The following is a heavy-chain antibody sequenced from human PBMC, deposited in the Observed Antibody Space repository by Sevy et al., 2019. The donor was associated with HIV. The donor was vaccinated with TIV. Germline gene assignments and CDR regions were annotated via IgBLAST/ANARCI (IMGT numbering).Heavy chain of an antibody. CDR1: GGSISSGGYY. Sequence: SETLSLTCTVSGGSISSGGYYWSWIRQPAGKGLEWLGRIHTSGSTNYNPSLKSRVTISVDTSKNQFSLKLSSVTAADTAVYYCARAPLDDILTGYYRAFDYWGQGTLVTVSS. D-gene: IGHD3-9*01. V-gene: IGHV4-61*02. CDR2: IHTSGST. J-gene: IGHJ4*02. CDR3: ARAPLDDILTGYYRAFDY.